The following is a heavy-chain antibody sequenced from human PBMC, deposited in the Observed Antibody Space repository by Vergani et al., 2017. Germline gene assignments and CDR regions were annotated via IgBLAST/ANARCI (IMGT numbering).Heavy chain of an antibody. CDR1: GFTFSGSA. CDR2: IRSKANSYAT. V-gene: IGHV3-73*02. D-gene: IGHD2-2*01. CDR3: TRRYCSSTSCYYFDY. Sequence: EVQLVESGGDLVQPGGSLKLSCAASGFTFSGSAMHWVRQASGKGLEWVGRIRSKANSYATAYAASVKGRFTISRDDSKNTAYLQMNSLKTEDTAVYYCTRRYCSSTSCYYFDYWGQGTLVTVSS. J-gene: IGHJ4*02.